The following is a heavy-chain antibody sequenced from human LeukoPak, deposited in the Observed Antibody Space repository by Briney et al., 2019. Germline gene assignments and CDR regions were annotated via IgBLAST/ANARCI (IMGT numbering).Heavy chain of an antibody. CDR2: INSDGYST. D-gene: IGHD4/OR15-4a*01. CDR3: ARDYGA. V-gene: IGHV3-74*01. CDR1: GFTFSRYW. J-gene: IGHJ5*02. Sequence: GALRLSCAASGFTFSRYWMHWVRQAPGKGLVGVSRINSDGYSTTYADSVKGRFTISRDNAKNTLYLQMNSLRADDTAVYYCARDYGAWGQGTLVTVSP.